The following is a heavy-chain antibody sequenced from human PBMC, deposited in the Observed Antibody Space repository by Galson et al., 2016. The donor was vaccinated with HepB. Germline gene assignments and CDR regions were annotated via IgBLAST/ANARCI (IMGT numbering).Heavy chain of an antibody. CDR3: ARGSQVGTIEYLKH. J-gene: IGHJ1*01. D-gene: IGHD1/OR15-1a*01. V-gene: IGHV1-69*11. CDR1: GGTFHNYV. CDR2: VISILGAP. Sequence: SVKVSCKASGGTFHNYVISWVRQAPAQGLEWMGRVISILGAPNYAQKFQGRLTITADESTNTVYMELIGLRSDDTAVYYCARGSQVGTIEYLKHWGQGTLVTVSS.